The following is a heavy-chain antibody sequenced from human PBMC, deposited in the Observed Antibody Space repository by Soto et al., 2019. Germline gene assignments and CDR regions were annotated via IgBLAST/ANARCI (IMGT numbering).Heavy chain of an antibody. D-gene: IGHD1-26*01. V-gene: IGHV1-18*01. CDR2: ISAYNGHT. Sequence: ASVKVSCKASGYTFTSYGISWVRQAPGQRLEWMGWISAYNGHTNYAQKLQGRVTMTTDTSTSTAYMELRSLRSDDTAVYYCAREARGGSYYYYYGMDVWGQGTTVTVSS. CDR3: AREARGGSYYYYYGMDV. CDR1: GYTFTSYG. J-gene: IGHJ6*02.